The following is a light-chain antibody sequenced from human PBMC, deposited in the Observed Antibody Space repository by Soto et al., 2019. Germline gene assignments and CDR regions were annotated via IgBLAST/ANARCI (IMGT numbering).Light chain of an antibody. CDR3: QSYDSSLSVV. CDR1: SSNIGAAYD. J-gene: IGLJ3*02. Sequence: QSLLTQPPSVSGAPGQRVTISCTGSSSNIGAAYDVHWYQHLPGTAPKLLIYGNTNRPSGVPDRFSGSKSGTSASLAITGLQAEDEADYYCQSYDSSLSVVFGGGTKLTVL. CDR2: GNT. V-gene: IGLV1-40*01.